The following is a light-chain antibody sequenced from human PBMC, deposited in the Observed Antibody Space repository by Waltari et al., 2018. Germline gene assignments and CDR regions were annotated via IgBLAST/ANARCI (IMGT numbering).Light chain of an antibody. CDR2: EVS. CDR1: SIDVGNYNL. CDR3: CSYAGSSTPWV. J-gene: IGLJ3*02. Sequence: QSALTQPASVSGSAGQSITISCTGTSIDVGNYNLVSWYQQHPGKAPKLMIYEVSKRPSGVSNRFSGSKSGNTASLTISGLQAEDEAHYYCCSYAGSSTPWVFGGGTKLTVL. V-gene: IGLV2-23*02.